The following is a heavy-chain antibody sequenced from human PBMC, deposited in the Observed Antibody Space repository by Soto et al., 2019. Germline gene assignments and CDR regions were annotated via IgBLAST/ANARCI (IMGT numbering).Heavy chain of an antibody. CDR3: ARTTSRFLEWSNWFDP. J-gene: IGHJ5*02. V-gene: IGHV4-4*07. CDR2: IYTSGST. D-gene: IGHD3-3*01. Sequence: SETLSLTCTVSGGSISSYYWSWIRQPAGKGLEWIGRIYTSGSTNYNPSLKSRVTMSVDTSKNQFSLKLSSVTAADTAVYYCARTTSRFLEWSNWFDPWGQGTLVTVSS. CDR1: GGSISSYY.